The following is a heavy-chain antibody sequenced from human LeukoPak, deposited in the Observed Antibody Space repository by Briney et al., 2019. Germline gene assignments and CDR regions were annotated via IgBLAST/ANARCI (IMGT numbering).Heavy chain of an antibody. D-gene: IGHD2-21*02. V-gene: IGHV4-34*01. CDR3: ASLTNCGGDCYSTYNWFDP. CDR2: INHSGST. CDR1: GGSFSGYY. J-gene: IGHJ5*02. Sequence: ASETLSLTCAVYGGSFSGYYWSWIRQPPGKGLEWIGEINHSGSTNYNPSLKSRVTISVDTSKNQFSLKLSSVTAADTAVYYCASLTNCGGDCYSTYNWFDPWGQGTLVTVSS.